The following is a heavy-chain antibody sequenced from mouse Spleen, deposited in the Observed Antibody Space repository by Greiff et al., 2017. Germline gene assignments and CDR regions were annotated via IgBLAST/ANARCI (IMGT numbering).Heavy chain of an antibody. J-gene: IGHJ3*01. Sequence: EVKLVESGAELVRSGASVKLSCTASGFNIKDYYMHWVKQRPEQGLEWIGWIDPENGDTEYASKFQGKATITADTSSNTAYLQLSSLTSEDTAVYYCTTGGFAYWGQGTLVTVSA. CDR2: IDPENGDT. CDR3: TTGGFAY. V-gene: IGHV14-4*01. CDR1: GFNIKDYY.